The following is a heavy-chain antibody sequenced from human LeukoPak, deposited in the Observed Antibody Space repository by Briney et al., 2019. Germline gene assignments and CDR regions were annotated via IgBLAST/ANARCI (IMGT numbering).Heavy chain of an antibody. D-gene: IGHD3-22*01. Sequence: PGGSLRVSCAASGFTVSSNYMSWVRQAPGKGLEWVSVIYSGGSTYYADSVKGRFTISRDNSKNTLYLQMNSLRAEDTAVYYCARDGTGSSGYYPNWFDPWGQGTLVTVSS. J-gene: IGHJ5*02. CDR3: ARDGTGSSGYYPNWFDP. CDR1: GFTVSSNY. V-gene: IGHV3-53*01. CDR2: IYSGGST.